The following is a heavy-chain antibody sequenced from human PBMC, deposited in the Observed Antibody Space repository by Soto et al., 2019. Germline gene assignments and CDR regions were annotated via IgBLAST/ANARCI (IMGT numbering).Heavy chain of an antibody. CDR3: ARRYGYSFDY. CDR2: IYYSGST. Sequence: QVQLQESGPGLVKPSETLSLTCTVSGGSISSYYWSWIRQPPGKGLEWIGYIYYSGSTNYNPSLKSRGTISVDTSKNQFSLKLSSVTAADTALYYCARRYGYSFDYWGQGTLVTVSS. D-gene: IGHD1-1*01. J-gene: IGHJ4*02. CDR1: GGSISSYY. V-gene: IGHV4-59*08.